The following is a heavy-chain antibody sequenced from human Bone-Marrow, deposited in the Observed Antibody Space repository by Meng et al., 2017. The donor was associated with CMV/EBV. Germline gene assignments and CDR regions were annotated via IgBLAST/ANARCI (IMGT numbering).Heavy chain of an antibody. V-gene: IGHV1-2*02. CDR3: ASSGSYYADY. CDR2: INPNSGGT. CDR1: GYTFTGYY. Sequence: GEQAASGAEVKRPGASVNVSCKASGYTFTGYYMHWVRQAPGQGLEWMGWINPNSGGTNYAQKFQGRVTMTRDTSISTAYMELSRLRSDDTAVYYCASSGSYYADYWGQGTLVTVSS. J-gene: IGHJ4*02. D-gene: IGHD1-26*01.